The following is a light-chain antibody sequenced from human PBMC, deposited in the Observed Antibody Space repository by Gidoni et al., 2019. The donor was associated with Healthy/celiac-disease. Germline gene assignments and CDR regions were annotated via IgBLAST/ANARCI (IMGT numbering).Light chain of an antibody. V-gene: IGKV3-11*01. CDR1: QSVSSY. Sequence: EIVLTQSPATLSLSPGERATLSCRASQSVSSYLAWYQQKPGQAPRLLIYDASNRATGIPARFSGSGSGTDFTLTISSLEPEDFAVYYCQQRSNWPHSTFXQXTKLEIK. J-gene: IGKJ2*01. CDR2: DAS. CDR3: QQRSNWPHST.